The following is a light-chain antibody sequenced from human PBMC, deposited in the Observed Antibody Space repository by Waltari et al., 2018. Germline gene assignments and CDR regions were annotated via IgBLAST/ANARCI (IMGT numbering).Light chain of an antibody. CDR2: EVS. J-gene: IGKJ1*01. CDR1: QSLLDSEDGNTY. V-gene: IGKV2-40*01. Sequence: DIVMTQTPPSLPVTLGTTASISCRSCQSLLDSEDGNTYLEWYLQKPGQSPQLLIYEVSNRASGVPDRFSGSGSDTDFTLKISRVEAEDVGVYYCMQALEFRTFGQGTKVEIK. CDR3: MQALEFRT.